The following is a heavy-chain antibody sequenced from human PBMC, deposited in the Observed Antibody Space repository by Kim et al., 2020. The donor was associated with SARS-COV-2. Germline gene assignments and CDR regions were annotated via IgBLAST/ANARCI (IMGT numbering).Heavy chain of an antibody. J-gene: IGHJ4*02. Sequence: ASVKVSCKASGYTFTSYCISWVRQAPGQGLEWMGWISAYNGNTNYAQKLQGRVTMTTDTSTSTAYMELRSLRSDDTAVYYCARAVLAYCSSTSCPDFGGDCYSFGDYWGQGTLVTVSS. CDR3: ARAVLAYCSSTSCPDFGGDCYSFGDY. CDR2: ISAYNGNT. D-gene: IGHD2-2*01. CDR1: GYTFTSYC. V-gene: IGHV1-18*01.